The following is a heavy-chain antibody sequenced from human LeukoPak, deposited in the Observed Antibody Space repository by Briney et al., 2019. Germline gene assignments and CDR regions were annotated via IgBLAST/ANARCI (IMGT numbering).Heavy chain of an antibody. D-gene: IGHD1-26*01. CDR3: AKLVGATNLDY. J-gene: IGHJ4*02. CDR2: ISYDGSNK. V-gene: IGHV3-30-3*01. CDR1: GFTFSSYA. Sequence: GGSLRLSCAASGFTFSSYAMHWVRQAPGKGLEWVAVISYDGSNKYYADSVKGRFTISRDNSKNTLYLQMNSLRAEDTAVYYCAKLVGATNLDYWGQGTLVTVSS.